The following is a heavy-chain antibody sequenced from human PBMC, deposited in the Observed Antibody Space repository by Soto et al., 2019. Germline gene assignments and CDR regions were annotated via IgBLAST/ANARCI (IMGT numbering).Heavy chain of an antibody. J-gene: IGHJ6*02. CDR3: ARDVGYYGSGSYYPPLYYSYGMDV. D-gene: IGHD3-10*01. V-gene: IGHV6-1*01. Sequence: SQTLSLTCAISGDSVSSNSAAWNWIRQSPSRGLEWLGRTYYRSKWYNDYAVSVKSRITINPDTSKNQFSLQLNSVTPEDTAVYYCARDVGYYGSGSYYPPLYYSYGMDVWGQGTTVTVSS. CDR2: TYYRSKWYN. CDR1: GDSVSSNSAA.